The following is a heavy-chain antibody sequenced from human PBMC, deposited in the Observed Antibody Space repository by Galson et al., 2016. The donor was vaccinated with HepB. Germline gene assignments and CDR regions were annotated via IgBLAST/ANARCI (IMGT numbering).Heavy chain of an antibody. D-gene: IGHD3-10*01. V-gene: IGHV6-1*01. Sequence: CAISGDSVSSNSAAWNWIRQSLSRGLEWLGRTYYRSKWYNDYAISVKSRITINPDTTKNQFSLQLNSATPEDTAVYYCARVGEGFDPWGPGTLVTVSS. CDR3: ARVGEGFDP. CDR1: GDSVSSNSAA. CDR2: TYYRSKWYN. J-gene: IGHJ5*02.